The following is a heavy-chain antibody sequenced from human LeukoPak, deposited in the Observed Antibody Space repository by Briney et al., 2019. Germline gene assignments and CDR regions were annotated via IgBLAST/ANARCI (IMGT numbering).Heavy chain of an antibody. D-gene: IGHD3-16*01. J-gene: IGHJ3*01. V-gene: IGHV1-2*02. Sequence: GASVKVSCKASGYSFTGYFIHWVRQASGQRLEWMGWINPNSGDTNYAQRFQGGVTMTRDTSISTAYLELSRLRSDDTALYYCARDPGEGGNAFDLWGQGTMVTISS. CDR1: GYSFTGYF. CDR3: ARDPGEGGNAFDL. CDR2: INPNSGDT.